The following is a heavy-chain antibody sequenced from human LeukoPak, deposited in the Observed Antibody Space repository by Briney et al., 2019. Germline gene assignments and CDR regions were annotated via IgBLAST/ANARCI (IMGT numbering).Heavy chain of an antibody. CDR3: AKLGRGYSYKVSLDFDY. CDR2: IKQDGSVR. V-gene: IGHV3-7*03. Sequence: PGGSLRLSCAASGFTFSSYWMSWVRQAPGKGLEWVANIKQDGSVRYYVDSVKGRFTISRDNSKNTLYLQMNSLRAEDTAVYYCAKLGRGYSYKVSLDFDYWGQGTLVTVSS. CDR1: GFTFSSYW. J-gene: IGHJ4*02. D-gene: IGHD5-18*01.